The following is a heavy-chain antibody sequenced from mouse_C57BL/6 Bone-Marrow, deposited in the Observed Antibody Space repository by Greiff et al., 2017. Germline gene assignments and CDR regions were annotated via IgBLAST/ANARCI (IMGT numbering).Heavy chain of an antibody. J-gene: IGHJ2*01. CDR1: GYTFTDYE. CDR2: IDPETGGT. Sequence: LVESGAELVRPGASVTLSCKASGYTFTDYEMHWVKQTPVHGLEWIGAIDPETGGTAYNQKFKGKAILTADKSSSTAYMELRSLTSEDSAVYYCTRNNYWGQGTTLTVSS. CDR3: TRNNY. V-gene: IGHV1-15*01.